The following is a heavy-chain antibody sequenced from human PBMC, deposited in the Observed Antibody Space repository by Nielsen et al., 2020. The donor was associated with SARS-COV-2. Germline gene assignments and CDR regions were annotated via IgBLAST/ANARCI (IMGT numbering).Heavy chain of an antibody. V-gene: IGHV4-4*02. CDR3: ARGRSFDY. CDR1: GGSISSSNW. J-gene: IGHJ4*02. CDR2: INHSGST. Sequence: SETLSLTCAVSGGSISSSNWWSWVRQPPGKGLEWIGEINHSGSTNYNPSLKSRVTISVDTSKNQFSLKLSSVTAADTAVYYCARGRSFDYWGQGTLVTVSS.